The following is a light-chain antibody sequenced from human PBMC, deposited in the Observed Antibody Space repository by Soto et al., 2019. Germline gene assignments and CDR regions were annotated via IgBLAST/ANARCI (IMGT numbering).Light chain of an antibody. CDR1: QSISSK. CDR3: QHYNSYSEA. Sequence: DIQLTQSPATLSVSVGDRATISCRASQSISSKLAWYHQKPGKAPSLLIYGTSKRQSGIPPRFSGSGSGTEFTLSISSLQPDDFGTYYCQHYNSYSEAFGQGTKVDIK. V-gene: IGKV1-5*01. CDR2: GTS. J-gene: IGKJ1*01.